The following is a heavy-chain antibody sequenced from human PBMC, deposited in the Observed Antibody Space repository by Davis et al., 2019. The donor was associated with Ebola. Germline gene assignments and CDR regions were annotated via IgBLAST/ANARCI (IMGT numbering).Heavy chain of an antibody. CDR1: GFTFSSYE. CDR3: ASETYYYDSSGYHPYFDY. CDR2: ISSSGSTI. J-gene: IGHJ4*02. V-gene: IGHV3-48*03. Sequence: GGSLRLSCAASGFTFSSYEMNWVRQAPGKGLEWVSYISSSGSTIYYADSVKGRFTISRDNAKNSLYLQMNSLRAEDTAVYYCASETYYYDSSGYHPYFDYWGQGTLVTVSS. D-gene: IGHD3-22*01.